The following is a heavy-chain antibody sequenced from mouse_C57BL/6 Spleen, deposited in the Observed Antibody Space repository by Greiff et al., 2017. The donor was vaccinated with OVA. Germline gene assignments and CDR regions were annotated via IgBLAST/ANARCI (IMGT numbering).Heavy chain of an antibody. CDR1: GYTFTDYE. CDR2: IDPETGGT. CDR3: TRGGSNYPAMDY. V-gene: IGHV1-15*01. D-gene: IGHD2-5*01. Sequence: VQRVESGAELVRPGASVTLSCKASGYTFTDYEMHWVKQTPVHGLEWIGAIDPETGGTAYNQKFKGKAILTADKSSSTAYMELRSLTSEDSAVYYCTRGGSNYPAMDYWGQGTSVTVSS. J-gene: IGHJ4*01.